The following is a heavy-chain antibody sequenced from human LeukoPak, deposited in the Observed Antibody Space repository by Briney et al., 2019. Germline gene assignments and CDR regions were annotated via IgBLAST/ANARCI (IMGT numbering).Heavy chain of an antibody. J-gene: IGHJ4*02. CDR3: ARDHGRGSTDYFGY. Sequence: GGSLRLSCAASGFTFSSYSMNWLRQAPGKGLEWVSSFSSDGSYIYYADSVKGRFSISRDTAKNSLYLQMNSLGVDDTAVYYCARDHGRGSTDYFGYWGQGTLVTVSS. CDR1: GFTFSSYS. D-gene: IGHD3-10*01. CDR2: FSSDGSYI. V-gene: IGHV3-21*01.